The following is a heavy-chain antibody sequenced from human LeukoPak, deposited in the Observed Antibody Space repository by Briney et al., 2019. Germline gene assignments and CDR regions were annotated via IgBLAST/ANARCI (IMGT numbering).Heavy chain of an antibody. Sequence: GASVKVSCKASGYTFTGHSMYWVRQAPGQGLEWMGWINPNSGGTNYAQKFQGRVTMTRDTSISTAYMELSRLRSDDTAVYYCAIAPYYYDSSGYYSLDYWGQGTLVTVSS. CDR3: AIAPYYYDSSGYYSLDY. CDR2: INPNSGGT. D-gene: IGHD3-22*01. CDR1: GYTFTGHS. V-gene: IGHV1-2*02. J-gene: IGHJ4*02.